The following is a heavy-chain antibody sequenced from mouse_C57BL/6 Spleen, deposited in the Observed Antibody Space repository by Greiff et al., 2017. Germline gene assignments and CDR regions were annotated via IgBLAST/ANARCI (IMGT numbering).Heavy chain of an antibody. V-gene: IGHV1-72*01. CDR2: IDPGSGGT. J-gene: IGHJ1*01. Sequence: VQLQQPGAELVKPGASVKLSCKASGYTFTSYWMHWVKQRPGRGLEWIGRIDPGSGGTKYNEKFKSKATLTVDKASSTAYMQLSSLTSEDSAVYYCAREGYDYDEDFDGWGPGTTVTVSS. D-gene: IGHD2-4*01. CDR1: GYTFTSYW. CDR3: AREGYDYDEDFDG.